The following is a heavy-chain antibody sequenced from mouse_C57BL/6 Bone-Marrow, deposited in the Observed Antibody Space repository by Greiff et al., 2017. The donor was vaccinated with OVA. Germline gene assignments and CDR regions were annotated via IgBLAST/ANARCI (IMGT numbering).Heavy chain of an antibody. CDR3: ASLYDGYPRDY. J-gene: IGHJ2*01. D-gene: IGHD2-3*01. Sequence: QVQLQQPGAELVRPGSSVKLSCKASGYTFTSYWMDWVKQRPGQGLEWIGNIYPSDSETPYNQQFKDKATLTVDKSSSTAYMQLSSLTSEDSAVYYCASLYDGYPRDYWGQGTTLTVSS. CDR1: GYTFTSYW. V-gene: IGHV1-61*01. CDR2: IYPSDSET.